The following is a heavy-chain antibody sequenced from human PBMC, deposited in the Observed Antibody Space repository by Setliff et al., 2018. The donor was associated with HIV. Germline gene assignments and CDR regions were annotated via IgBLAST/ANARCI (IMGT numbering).Heavy chain of an antibody. Sequence: SETLSLTCTVSGGSVSSFFWSWIRQPPGKGLEWIGHISYSGSTNYNPSLKSRVTISVDTSKNQFSLKLTSVTAADTAVYYCARRRSPPSGFYSKYYMDVWGKGTTVTVSS. D-gene: IGHD3-22*01. J-gene: IGHJ6*03. CDR2: ISYSGST. CDR3: ARRRSPPSGFYSKYYMDV. V-gene: IGHV4-59*08. CDR1: GGSVSSFF.